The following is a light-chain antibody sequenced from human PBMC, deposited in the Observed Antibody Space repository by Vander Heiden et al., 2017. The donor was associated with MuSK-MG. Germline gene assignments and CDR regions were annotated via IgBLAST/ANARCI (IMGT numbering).Light chain of an antibody. J-gene: IGKJ1*01. CDR1: QTISSW. CDR2: DAS. V-gene: IGKV1-5*01. Sequence: DIQMTQSPSPLSASVGDRVTLTCRASQTISSWLAWYQQKPGKAPNLLIYDASTLESGVPSRFSGSGSGTEFTLTISSLQPDDFATYYCQQYDSYPWTFGQGTKVENK. CDR3: QQYDSYPWT.